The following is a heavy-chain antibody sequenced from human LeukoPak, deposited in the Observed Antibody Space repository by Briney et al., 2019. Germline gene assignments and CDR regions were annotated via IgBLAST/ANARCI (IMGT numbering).Heavy chain of an antibody. V-gene: IGHV3-23*01. J-gene: IGHJ6*02. D-gene: IGHD3-22*01. CDR2: ISGSGGTT. Sequence: GGSLRLSCAASGFTFSSFAMSWVRQASGKGLEWVSAISGSGGTTYYADSVKGRFTISRDNSKNTLYLQMNSLRAEDTAVYYCAKDSRSGYYNYYYGMDVWGQGTTVTVSS. CDR3: AKDSRSGYYNYYYGMDV. CDR1: GFTFSSFA.